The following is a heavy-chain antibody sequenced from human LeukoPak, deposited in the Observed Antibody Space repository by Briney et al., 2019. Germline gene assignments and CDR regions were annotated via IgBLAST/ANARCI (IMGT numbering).Heavy chain of an antibody. D-gene: IGHD6-13*01. J-gene: IGHJ2*01. Sequence: GGSLRLSCAASGFTFSSYGMSWVRQAPGKGLEWVSAISGSGGSTYYADSVKGRFTISRDNSKNTLYLQMNSLRAEDTAIYYCTKRGSYSSSWYYWYFDLWGRGTLLTVSS. V-gene: IGHV3-23*01. CDR3: TKRGSYSSSWYYWYFDL. CDR1: GFTFSSYG. CDR2: ISGSGGST.